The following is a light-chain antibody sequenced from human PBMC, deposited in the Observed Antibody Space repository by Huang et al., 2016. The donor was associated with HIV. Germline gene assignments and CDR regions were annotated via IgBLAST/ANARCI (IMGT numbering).Light chain of an antibody. CDR2: GSS. Sequence: EIVMTQSPATLSVSPGERVTLSCRANRSVSTNLAWYQQRPGQAPRLLIYGSSTRAPGIPALFSGSGSGTDFSLTINSLQSEDFALYYCHQYNNWLLSFGGGTRVDI. V-gene: IGKV3-15*01. CDR1: RSVSTN. CDR3: HQYNNWLLS. J-gene: IGKJ4*01.